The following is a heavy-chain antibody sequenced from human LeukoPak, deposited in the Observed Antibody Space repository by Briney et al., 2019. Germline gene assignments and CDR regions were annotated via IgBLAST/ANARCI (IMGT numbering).Heavy chain of an antibody. V-gene: IGHV3-30*09. Sequence: PGGSLRLSCAASGFTFSSYAIHWVRQAPGKGLEWVAVISYDGDDKYYADSVKGRFALSRDNSKSTLYLQMNSLTAEDTAVYYCARPYSGFFAAFDIWGQGAMVTVPS. CDR1: GFTFSSYA. D-gene: IGHD3-3*01. CDR2: ISYDGDDK. CDR3: ARPYSGFFAAFDI. J-gene: IGHJ3*02.